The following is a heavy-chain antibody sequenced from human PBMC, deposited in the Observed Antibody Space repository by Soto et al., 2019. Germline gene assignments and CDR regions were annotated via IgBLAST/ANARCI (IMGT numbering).Heavy chain of an antibody. D-gene: IGHD1-20*01. CDR2: IKQDGSEK. CDR1: GLTFSIYW. Sequence: EVQLVESGGGLVQPGESLRLSCTASGLTFSIYWMSWVRQAPGKGLEWVANIKQDGSEKNYVGSVKGRFTVSRDNAENSVYLQMNSLRAEDTAVYYCANHHEYNSPGNFFDLWGRGTLVTVSS. J-gene: IGHJ2*01. CDR3: ANHHEYNSPGNFFDL. V-gene: IGHV3-7*01.